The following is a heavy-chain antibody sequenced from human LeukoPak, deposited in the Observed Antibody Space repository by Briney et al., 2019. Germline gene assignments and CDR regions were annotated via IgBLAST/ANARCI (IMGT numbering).Heavy chain of an antibody. V-gene: IGHV1-2*06. CDR2: INPKSGGT. Sequence: ASVKVSCKASGYTFTGDYIHWVRQAPGQGLEWMGRINPKSGGTNYAQKFQGRVTMTRDTSISTAYMELSRLRSDDTAVYYCARNGLGYYYYYMDVWGKGITVTVSS. CDR1: GYTFTGDY. J-gene: IGHJ6*03. CDR3: ARNGLGYYYYYMDV. D-gene: IGHD4-17*01.